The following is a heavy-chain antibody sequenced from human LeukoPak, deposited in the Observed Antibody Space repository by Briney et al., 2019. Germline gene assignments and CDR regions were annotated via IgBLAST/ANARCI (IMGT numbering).Heavy chain of an antibody. J-gene: IGHJ3*02. Sequence: GGSLRLSCAASGFTFSSYAMHWVRQAPGKGLEWVAVIWYDGSNKYYADSVKGRFTISRDNSKNTLYLQMNSLRAEDTALYYCARGDTSLQRNDALDIWGQGTMVSVSS. D-gene: IGHD2/OR15-2a*01. V-gene: IGHV3-33*01. CDR3: ARGDTSLQRNDALDI. CDR1: GFTFSSYA. CDR2: IWYDGSNK.